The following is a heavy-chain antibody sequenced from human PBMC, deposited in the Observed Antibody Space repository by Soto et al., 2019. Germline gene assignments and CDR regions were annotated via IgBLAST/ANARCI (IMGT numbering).Heavy chain of an antibody. CDR3: ARGGYYPDY. Sequence: QVQVVESGGGLVKPGGSLRLSCAASGFTFSDYHMNWMRQAPGKGLEWISYISSSGYTIWYADSVKGRFTISRDNAKNSLYLQMSSLRGEDTAVYYCARGGYYPDYWGQGSHVTVSS. J-gene: IGHJ4*02. V-gene: IGHV3-11*01. CDR1: GFTFSDYH. CDR2: ISSSGYTI. D-gene: IGHD3-22*01.